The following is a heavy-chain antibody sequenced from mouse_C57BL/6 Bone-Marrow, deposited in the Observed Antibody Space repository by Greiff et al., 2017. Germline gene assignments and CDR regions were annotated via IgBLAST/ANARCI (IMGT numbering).Heavy chain of an antibody. V-gene: IGHV5-16*01. CDR2: INYDGSST. CDR1: GFTFSDYY. J-gene: IGHJ3*01. Sequence: EVQLMESEGGLVQPGSSMKLSCTASGFTFSDYYMAWVRQVPEKGLEWVANINYDGSSTYYLDSVKSRFIISRDNAKNILYLQMSSLKSEDTATYYCARDEGKAAWFAYWGQGTLVTVAA. CDR3: ARDEGKAAWFAY. D-gene: IGHD1-3*01.